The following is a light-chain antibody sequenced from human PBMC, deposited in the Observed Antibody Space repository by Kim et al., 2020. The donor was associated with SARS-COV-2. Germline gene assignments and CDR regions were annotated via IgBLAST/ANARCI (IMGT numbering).Light chain of an antibody. CDR1: IGSIASNY. V-gene: IGLV6-57*03. Sequence: KTVTLARTRSIGSIASNYVHWYQHRPGSAPTTVLYEDNQRPSGVPYRFSGSIDSSSNSDSPTISGLKTEDEADYYCQSYDSSTTWVFGGGTQLTVL. CDR2: EDN. J-gene: IGLJ3*02. CDR3: QSYDSSTTWV.